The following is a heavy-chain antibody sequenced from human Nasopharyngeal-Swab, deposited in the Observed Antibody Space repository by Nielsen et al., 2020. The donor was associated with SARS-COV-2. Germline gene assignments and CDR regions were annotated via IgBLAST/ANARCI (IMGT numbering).Heavy chain of an antibody. D-gene: IGHD6-13*01. Sequence: SVKVSCKASGGTFSSYAISWVRQAPGQGLEWMGGIIPIFGTANYAQKFQGRVTITADESTSTAYMELSSLRSEGTAVYSCTLAAAERSHTGRYGMDVWGQGTTVTVSS. J-gene: IGHJ6*02. CDR2: IIPIFGTA. CDR1: GGTFSSYA. CDR3: TLAAAERSHTGRYGMDV. V-gene: IGHV1-69*13.